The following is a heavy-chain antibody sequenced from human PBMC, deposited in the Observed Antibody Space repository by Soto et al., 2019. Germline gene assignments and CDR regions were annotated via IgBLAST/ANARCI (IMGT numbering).Heavy chain of an antibody. CDR1: GYTFTSYG. CDR3: ARAKGTYYYYGMEV. CDR2: LSAYNGNS. Sequence: APVKASCRASGYTFTSYGISWVRQAPGQGLECMGWLSAYNGNSNNAQRLQGRVTMTTGRSTSRAYMELRSLRSDDTAVYYCARAKGTYYYYGMEVWGRGPTVTVSS. J-gene: IGHJ6*02. V-gene: IGHV1-18*01.